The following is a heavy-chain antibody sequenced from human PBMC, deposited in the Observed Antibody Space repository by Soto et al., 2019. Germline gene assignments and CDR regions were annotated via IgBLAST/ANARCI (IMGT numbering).Heavy chain of an antibody. Sequence: QVQLQESGPGLVKPSQTLSLTCTVSGGSISSGGYYWSWIRQHPGKVLEWIGYIYYSGSTYYNPSLKSRVTISVDTSKNQFSLKLSSVTAADTAVYYCARSRSINYYYHMDVWGKGTTVTVSS. CDR2: IYYSGST. D-gene: IGHD3-10*01. J-gene: IGHJ6*03. V-gene: IGHV4-31*03. CDR1: GGSISSGGYY. CDR3: ARSRSINYYYHMDV.